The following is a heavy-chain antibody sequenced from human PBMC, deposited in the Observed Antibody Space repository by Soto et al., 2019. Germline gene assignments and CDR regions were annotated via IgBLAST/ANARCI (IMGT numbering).Heavy chain of an antibody. V-gene: IGHV4-39*01. CDR2: IYYSGST. CDR1: GGSISSSSYY. Sequence: KASETLSLTCTVSGGSISSSSYYWGWIRQPPGKGLEWIGSIYYSGSTYYNPSLKSRVTISVDTSKNQFSLKLSSVTAADTAVYYCARHELLEAVLDDWGQGTLVTVSS. D-gene: IGHD6-13*01. J-gene: IGHJ4*02. CDR3: ARHELLEAVLDD.